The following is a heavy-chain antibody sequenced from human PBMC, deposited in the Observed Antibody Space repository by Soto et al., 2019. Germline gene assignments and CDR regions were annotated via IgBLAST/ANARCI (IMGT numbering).Heavy chain of an antibody. D-gene: IGHD2-2*01. CDR3: ARLGGYCSSTSCYGFYGMDV. Sequence: SETLSLTCTVSGGSISSGPYSWGWIRQPPGEGLEWIGTFYYSESTYYNPSLEGRVTISVDTSKKQFSLKVSSVTVADTAVYYFARLGGYCSSTSCYGFYGMDVWGQGTTVTVSS. CDR2: FYYSEST. CDR1: GGSISSGPYS. J-gene: IGHJ6*02. V-gene: IGHV4-39*01.